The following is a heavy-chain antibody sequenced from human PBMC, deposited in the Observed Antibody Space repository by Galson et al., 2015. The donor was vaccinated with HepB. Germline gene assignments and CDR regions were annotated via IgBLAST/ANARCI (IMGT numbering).Heavy chain of an antibody. V-gene: IGHV3-30*04. Sequence: SLRLSCAASGFTFSSYAMHWVRQAPGKGLEWVAVISYDGSNKYYADSVKGRFTISRDNSKNTLYLQMNSLRAEDTAVYYRARGERYSSGRYGNYWGQGTLVTVSS. D-gene: IGHD6-19*01. J-gene: IGHJ4*02. CDR3: ARGERYSSGRYGNY. CDR1: GFTFSSYA. CDR2: ISYDGSNK.